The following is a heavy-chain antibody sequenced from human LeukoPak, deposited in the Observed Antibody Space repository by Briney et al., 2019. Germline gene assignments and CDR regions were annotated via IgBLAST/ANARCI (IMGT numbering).Heavy chain of an antibody. V-gene: IGHV1-2*06. CDR3: ATMIVVGDFDY. CDR1: GYTFTGYH. Sequence: ASVKVSCKASGYTFTGYHMHWVRQAPGQGLEWMGRINPNSGDTNYAQKFQGRVTMTRDTSISTAYMELSRLRSDDTAVYYCATMIVVGDFDYWGQGTLVTVSS. D-gene: IGHD3-22*01. CDR2: INPNSGDT. J-gene: IGHJ4*02.